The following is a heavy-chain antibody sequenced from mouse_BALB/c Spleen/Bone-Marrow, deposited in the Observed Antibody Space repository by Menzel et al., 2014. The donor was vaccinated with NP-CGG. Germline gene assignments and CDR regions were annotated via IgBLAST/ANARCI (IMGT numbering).Heavy chain of an antibody. Sequence: EVQLQQSGAELVKPGASVKLSCTASGSNIKNTYIHWVKQRPEQGLEWIGRIDPANVNTKYDPKFQGKATITADTSSNTAYLQLSSLTSEDTAVYYCATYYYGSSLFAYWGQGTLVTVSA. D-gene: IGHD1-1*01. CDR3: ATYYYGSSLFAY. CDR2: IDPANVNT. CDR1: GSNIKNTY. J-gene: IGHJ3*01. V-gene: IGHV14-3*02.